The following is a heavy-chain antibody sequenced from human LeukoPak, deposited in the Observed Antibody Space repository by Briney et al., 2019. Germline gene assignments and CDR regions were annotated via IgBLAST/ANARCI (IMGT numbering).Heavy chain of an antibody. J-gene: IGHJ5*02. D-gene: IGHD2-8*02. V-gene: IGHV1-18*01. CDR3: ARDRNYLLGENWFDP. Sequence: GASVKVSCKASGYTFTSYGISWVRQAPGRGLEWMGWISAYNGNTNYAQKLQGRVTMTTDTSTSTAYMELRSLRSDDTAVYYCARDRNYLLGENWFDPWGLGTLVTVSS. CDR1: GYTFTSYG. CDR2: ISAYNGNT.